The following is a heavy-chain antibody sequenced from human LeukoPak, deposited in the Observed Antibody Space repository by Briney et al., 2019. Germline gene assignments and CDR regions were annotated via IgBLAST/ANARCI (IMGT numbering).Heavy chain of an antibody. CDR3: AREHGSGSYYYDY. CDR1: GVTVSSNY. J-gene: IGHJ4*02. D-gene: IGHD3-10*01. V-gene: IGHV3-53*01. Sequence: PGGSLRLSCAASGVTVSSNYMSWVRQAPGKGLEWVSVIYSGGSTYYADSVKGRFTISRDNSKNTLYLQMNSLRAEDTAVYYCAREHGSGSYYYDYWGQGTLVTVSS. CDR2: IYSGGST.